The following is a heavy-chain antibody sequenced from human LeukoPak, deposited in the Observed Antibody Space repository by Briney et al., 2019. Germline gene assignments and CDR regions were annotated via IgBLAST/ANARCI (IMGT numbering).Heavy chain of an antibody. CDR3: AKDYYDSSLAGDV. CDR1: GFTFGNYG. J-gene: IGHJ6*04. D-gene: IGHD3-22*01. CDR2: ISGSGGST. V-gene: IGHV3-23*01. Sequence: GGTLRLSCAASGFTFGNYGMSWVRQAPGKGLEWVSAISGSGGSTYYADSVKGRFTISRDNSKNTLYLQMNSLRAEDTAVYYCAKDYYDSSLAGDVWGKGTTVTVSS.